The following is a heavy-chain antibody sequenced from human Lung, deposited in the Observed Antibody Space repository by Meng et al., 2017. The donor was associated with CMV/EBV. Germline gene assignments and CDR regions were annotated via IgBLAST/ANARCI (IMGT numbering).Heavy chain of an antibody. D-gene: IGHD3-22*01. J-gene: IGHJ1*01. V-gene: IGHV1-18*01. CDR2: ISAYNGKT. CDR1: GYGFTSYG. Sequence: QVQLVQPGTEVKKPGAAVKVSGKASGYGFTSYGISWVRQAPGQGLEWMAWISAYNGKTHYAQKIQGRVPVTTDTSTSTAYMELRSLRSDDTAVYFCARDQGIEIVSDYLQYWGQGTLVTVSS. CDR3: ARDQGIEIVSDYLQY.